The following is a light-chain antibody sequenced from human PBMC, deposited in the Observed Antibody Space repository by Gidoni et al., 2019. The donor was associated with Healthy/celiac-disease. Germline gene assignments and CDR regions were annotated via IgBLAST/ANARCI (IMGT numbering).Light chain of an antibody. V-gene: IGKV3-15*01. CDR2: GAS. Sequence: GERATLSCRASQSVSSNLAWYQQKPGQAPRLLIYGASTRATGIPARFSGSGSGTEFTLTISSLQSEDFAVYYCQQYNNWPPWTFGQGTKVEIK. CDR3: QQYNNWPPWT. CDR1: QSVSSN. J-gene: IGKJ1*01.